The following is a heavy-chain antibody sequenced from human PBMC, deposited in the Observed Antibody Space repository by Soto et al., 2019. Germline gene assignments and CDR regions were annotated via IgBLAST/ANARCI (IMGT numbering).Heavy chain of an antibody. CDR2: IYYSGST. Sequence: PSETLALTCTVSGGSISSYYWSWIRQPPGKGLEWIGYIYYSGSTNYNPSLKSRVTISVDTSKNQFSLKLSSVPAADTAVYYCASGGFGELSTEYYYDYGMDVWGQGTTVASP. D-gene: IGHD3-10*01. V-gene: IGHV4-59*01. CDR1: GGSISSYY. CDR3: ASGGFGELSTEYYYDYGMDV. J-gene: IGHJ6*02.